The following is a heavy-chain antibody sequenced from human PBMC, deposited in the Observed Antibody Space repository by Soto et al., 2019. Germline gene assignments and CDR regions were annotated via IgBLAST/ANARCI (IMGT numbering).Heavy chain of an antibody. CDR2: INHSGST. D-gene: IGHD3-16*01. Sequence: QVQLQQWGAGLLKPSETLSLTCAVYGGSFSGYYWSWIRQPPGKGLEWIGEINHSGSTNYNPSLKSRVTISVDTSKNQFSLKLSSVTAAYTAVYYCARGPSPILLCFDIWGQGTMVTVSS. CDR1: GGSFSGYY. CDR3: ARGPSPILLCFDI. V-gene: IGHV4-34*01. J-gene: IGHJ3*02.